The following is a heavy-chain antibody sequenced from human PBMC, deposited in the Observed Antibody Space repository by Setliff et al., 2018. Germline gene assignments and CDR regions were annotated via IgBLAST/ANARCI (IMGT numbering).Heavy chain of an antibody. CDR3: VRDAGWQYDDYAGVYFPH. Sequence: ASVKVSCKASGYTFINYDINWVRQATGQGLEWMGWISGYNGYTVYAQKLQGRVTLTTDTSTSTAYMELRSLRSDDTAVYYCVRDAGWQYDDYAGVYFPHWGQGTLVTVSS. CDR1: GYTFINYD. J-gene: IGHJ1*01. V-gene: IGHV1-18*01. CDR2: ISGYNGYT. D-gene: IGHD4-17*01.